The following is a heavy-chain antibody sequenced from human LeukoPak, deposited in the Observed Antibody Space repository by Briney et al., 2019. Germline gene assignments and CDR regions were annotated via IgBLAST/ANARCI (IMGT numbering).Heavy chain of an antibody. CDR2: ISYGGSNK. J-gene: IGHJ4*02. CDR1: GFTFSSYA. V-gene: IGHV3-30*04. Sequence: QPGRSLKLSCAASGFTFSSYAMHWVRQAPGKGLEWVAVISYGGSNKYYADSVKGRFTISRDNSKNTLYLQMNSLRAEDTAVYYCARDPTAAGLFDYWGQGTLVTVSS. CDR3: ARDPTAAGLFDY. D-gene: IGHD6-13*01.